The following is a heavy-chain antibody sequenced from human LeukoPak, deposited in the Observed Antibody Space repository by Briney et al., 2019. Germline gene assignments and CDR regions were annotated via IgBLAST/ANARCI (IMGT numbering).Heavy chain of an antibody. D-gene: IGHD3-3*01. Sequence: ASVKVSCKASGYTFTSYDINWVRQATGQGLEWMGWMNPNSGNTGYAQKFQGRVTMTRNTSISTAYMELSSLRSEDTAVYYCARRSTIFGVVIINYWGQGTLGTVS. CDR1: GYTFTSYD. CDR3: ARRSTIFGVVIINY. J-gene: IGHJ4*02. CDR2: MNPNSGNT. V-gene: IGHV1-8*01.